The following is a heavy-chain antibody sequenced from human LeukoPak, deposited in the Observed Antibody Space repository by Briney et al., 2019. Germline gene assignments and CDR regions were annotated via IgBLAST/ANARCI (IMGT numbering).Heavy chain of an antibody. CDR1: GFTFSSYW. V-gene: IGHV3-74*01. CDR3: VKRPYCGGDCYYFDY. J-gene: IGHJ4*02. Sequence: PGGSLRLSCAASGFTFSSYWMHWVRQVPGKGLVWVSRISRDGSITYYADSVKGRFTFSRDNSKNTLYLQMSSLRAEDTAVYCCVKRPYCGGDCYYFDYWGQGTLVTVSS. D-gene: IGHD2-21*02. CDR2: ISRDGSIT.